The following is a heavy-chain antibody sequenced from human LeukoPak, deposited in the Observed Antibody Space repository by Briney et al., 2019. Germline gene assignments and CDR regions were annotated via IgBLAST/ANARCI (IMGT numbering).Heavy chain of an antibody. CDR3: ARDSESWTETGPRFDY. D-gene: IGHD3-9*01. J-gene: IGHJ4*02. V-gene: IGHV3-7*01. CDR1: GFSSSGYW. CDR2: INQDGSAQ. Sequence: GSLRLSCTASGFSSSGYWMSWVRQAPGKGLEWVANINQDGSAQYYVDSVKGQFTISRDNAKNSLYLQMNSLRVEDTAVYYCARDSESWTETGPRFDYWGQGTLVTVSS.